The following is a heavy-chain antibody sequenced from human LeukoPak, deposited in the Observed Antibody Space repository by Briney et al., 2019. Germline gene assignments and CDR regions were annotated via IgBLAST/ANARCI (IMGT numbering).Heavy chain of an antibody. CDR1: GFTFSDYY. Sequence: PGGSLRLSCAASGFTFSDYYMSWIRQAPGKGLEWIGTIYYSGTTYYNPSLKSRVTISVDTSKNHFSLKLSSVTAADTAVYYCARLHDAITMIVVVGFDYWGQGTLVTVSS. CDR2: IYYSGTT. CDR3: ARLHDAITMIVVVGFDY. V-gene: IGHV4-39*02. J-gene: IGHJ4*02. D-gene: IGHD3-22*01.